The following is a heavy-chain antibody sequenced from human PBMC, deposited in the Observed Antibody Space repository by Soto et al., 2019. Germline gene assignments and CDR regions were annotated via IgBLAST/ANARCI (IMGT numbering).Heavy chain of an antibody. CDR2: ISAYNGNT. Sequence: GASVKVSCKASGGTFSNYAISWVRQAPGQGLEWMGWISAYNGNTNYAQKLQGRVTMTTDTSTSTAYMELRSLRSDDTAVYYCAREPRGMDVWGQGTTVTVSS. CDR1: GGTFSNYA. CDR3: AREPRGMDV. J-gene: IGHJ6*02. V-gene: IGHV1-18*01.